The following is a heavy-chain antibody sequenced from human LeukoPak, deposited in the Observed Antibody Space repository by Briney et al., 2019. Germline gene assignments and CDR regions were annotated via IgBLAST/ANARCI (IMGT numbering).Heavy chain of an antibody. Sequence: SETLSFTCTVSGGSISTTNYYWGWIRQPPGRDLEWIGSTYSSGNTYYNPSLESRVTISVDTSKNQLSLKLTSATAADTSVYYCARHSGLRSPFDPRGQGTLVTVSS. D-gene: IGHD3-3*01. CDR3: ARHSGLRSPFDP. CDR1: GGSISTTNYY. CDR2: TYSSGNT. J-gene: IGHJ5*02. V-gene: IGHV4-39*01.